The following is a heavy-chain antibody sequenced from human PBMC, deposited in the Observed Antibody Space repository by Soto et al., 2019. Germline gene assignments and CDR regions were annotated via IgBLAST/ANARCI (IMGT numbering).Heavy chain of an antibody. J-gene: IGHJ4*02. CDR2: ISAYSGNV. CDR3: AIANYGDDDY. Sequence: QVQLVQSGAEVKKPGASVKVSCKTSGDTFSRSTIIWVRQAPGQGLEWMGWISAYSGNVKYAWKFQDRVTMTTDTSTSTAYVELRSLRFDDTAVYYCAIANYGDDDYWVQGTLVTVSS. CDR1: GDTFSRST. D-gene: IGHD4-17*01. V-gene: IGHV1-18*01.